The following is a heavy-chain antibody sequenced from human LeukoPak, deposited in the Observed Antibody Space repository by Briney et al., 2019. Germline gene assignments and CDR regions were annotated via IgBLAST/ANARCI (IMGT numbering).Heavy chain of an antibody. Sequence: SVKVSCKASGYTFTSNYIHWVRQAPGQGLEWMGGIIPIFGTANYAQKFQGRVTITADESTSTAYMELSSLRSEDTAVYYCARDITGTTVWGQGTLVTVSS. CDR2: IIPIFGTA. D-gene: IGHD1-20*01. J-gene: IGHJ4*02. CDR3: ARDITGTTV. CDR1: GYTFTSNY. V-gene: IGHV1-69*13.